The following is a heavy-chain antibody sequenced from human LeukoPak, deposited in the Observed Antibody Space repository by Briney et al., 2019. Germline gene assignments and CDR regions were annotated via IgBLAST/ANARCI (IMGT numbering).Heavy chain of an antibody. J-gene: IGHJ2*01. CDR3: AREYQLLWAGYFDL. CDR1: GGSISSGDCY. Sequence: PSQTLSLTCTVSGGSISSGDCYWSWIRQPPGKGLEWIGYIYYSGSTYYNPSLKSRVTISVDTSKNQFSLKLSSVTAADTAVYCCAREYQLLWAGYFDLWGRGTLVTVSS. V-gene: IGHV4-30-4*01. CDR2: IYYSGST. D-gene: IGHD2-2*01.